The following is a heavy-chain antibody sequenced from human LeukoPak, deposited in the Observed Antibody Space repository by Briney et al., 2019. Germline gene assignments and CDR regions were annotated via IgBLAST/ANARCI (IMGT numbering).Heavy chain of an antibody. Sequence: PGGSLRLSCAASGFTVSSNYMNWVRQAPGKGLEWVSLIYSGGGTYYADSVKGRFTISRDSSKNTLYLQMNSLRAEDTAAYYCARDSSAWSPGYFDYWGQGTLVTVSS. J-gene: IGHJ4*02. CDR2: IYSGGGT. D-gene: IGHD6-19*01. CDR3: ARDSSAWSPGYFDY. V-gene: IGHV3-53*01. CDR1: GFTVSSNY.